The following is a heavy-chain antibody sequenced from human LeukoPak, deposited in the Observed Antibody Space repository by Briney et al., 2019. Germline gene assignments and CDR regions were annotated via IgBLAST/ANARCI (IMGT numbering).Heavy chain of an antibody. V-gene: IGHV3-74*01. CDR1: GFTFSSYA. CDR3: ATSARTYIGSSLDY. D-gene: IGHD2-15*01. CDR2: INSDGSST. Sequence: PGGSLRLSCAASGFTFSSYAMHWVRQAPGKGLVWVSRINSDGSSTSYADPVKGRFTISRDNAKNTLYLQMNSLRAEDTALYYCATSARTYIGSSLDYWGQGTLVTVSS. J-gene: IGHJ4*02.